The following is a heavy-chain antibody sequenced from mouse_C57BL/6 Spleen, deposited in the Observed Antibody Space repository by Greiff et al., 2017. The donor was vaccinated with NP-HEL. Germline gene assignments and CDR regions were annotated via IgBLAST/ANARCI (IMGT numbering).Heavy chain of an antibody. J-gene: IGHJ4*01. Sequence: VQLQHSGPELVKPGASVPISCKASGYSFTDYNMNWVKQSNGKSLEWLGVINPNYGTTSYNQKFQGKATLTVDQSSSTAYMQLNSLTSDDSAVYYCAREGITTVVAPMDYWGQGTSVTVSS. V-gene: IGHV1-39*01. CDR1: GYSFTDYN. CDR3: AREGITTVVAPMDY. D-gene: IGHD1-1*01. CDR2: INPNYGTT.